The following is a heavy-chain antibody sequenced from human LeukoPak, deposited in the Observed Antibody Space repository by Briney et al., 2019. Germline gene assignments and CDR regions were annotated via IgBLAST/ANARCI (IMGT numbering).Heavy chain of an antibody. CDR1: GYTFTSYA. V-gene: IGHV1-3*01. CDR3: AREKYSSGWYGY. J-gene: IGHJ4*02. CDR2: INAGNGNT. D-gene: IGHD6-19*01. Sequence: ASVKVSCKASGYTFTSYAIHWVRQAPGQRLEWMGWINAGNGNTKYSQKFQGRVTITRDTSASTAYMELSSLRSEDTAVYYCAREKYSSGWYGYWGQGTLGTVSS.